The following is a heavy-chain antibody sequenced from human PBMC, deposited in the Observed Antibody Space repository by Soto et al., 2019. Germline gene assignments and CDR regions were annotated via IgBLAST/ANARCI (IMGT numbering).Heavy chain of an antibody. CDR2: IYWDDDK. J-gene: IGHJ4*02. CDR1: GFSLSTSGVG. CDR3: AHSRLVTARCRTCFEY. V-gene: IGHV2-5*02. D-gene: IGHD2-21*02. Sequence: SGPTLVNPTQTLTLTCTFSGFSLSTSGVGVGWIRQPPGKALEWLALIYWDDDKRYSPSLKSRLTITKDTSKNQVVLTMTNMEPEDTATYYSAHSRLVTARCRTCFEYWCQGTLVTVP.